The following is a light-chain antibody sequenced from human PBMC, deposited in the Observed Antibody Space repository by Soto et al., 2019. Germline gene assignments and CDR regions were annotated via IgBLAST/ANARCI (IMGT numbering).Light chain of an antibody. J-gene: IGKJ1*01. CDR2: GAS. V-gene: IGKV3-20*01. CDR1: QSVSSSY. Sequence: IVLTQSPGKMALSSGEIATLSCRASQSVSSSYLAWYQQKPGQGPRVLIDGASSRATGIPDRFSGRGAGTDCTRTINSLEPEDFAVYYCQQYGSSPPTFGQGTKVDIK. CDR3: QQYGSSPPT.